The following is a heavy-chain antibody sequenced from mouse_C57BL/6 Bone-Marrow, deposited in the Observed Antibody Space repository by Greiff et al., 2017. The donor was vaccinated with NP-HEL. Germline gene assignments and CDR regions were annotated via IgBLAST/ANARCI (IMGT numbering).Heavy chain of an antibody. D-gene: IGHD2-4*01. V-gene: IGHV1-55*01. Sequence: QVHVKQSGAELVKPGASVKMSCKASGYTFTSYWITWVKQRPGQGLEWIGDIYPGSGSTNYNEKFKSKATLTVDTSSSTAYMQLSSLTSEDSAVYYCARSWGYDYDSRDYWGQGTSVTVSS. CDR3: ARSWGYDYDSRDY. CDR1: GYTFTSYW. CDR2: IYPGSGST. J-gene: IGHJ4*01.